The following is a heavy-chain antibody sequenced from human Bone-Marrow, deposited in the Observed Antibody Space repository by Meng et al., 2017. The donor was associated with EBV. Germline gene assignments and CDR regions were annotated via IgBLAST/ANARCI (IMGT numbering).Heavy chain of an antibody. Sequence: GGSGGCGVQPGRSLRPSCAAPGFTFSNNGIDWVRQAPGKGPGWVAIIPSHGGNIYYADSVKGRFTISRDDSKNTLYLQMNSLRPEDTAVYFCAKDLSGRFDPWGQGTLVTVSS. J-gene: IGHJ5*02. CDR3: AKDLSGRFDP. CDR2: IPSHGGNI. CDR1: GFTFSNNG. V-gene: IGHV3-30*18. D-gene: IGHD1-14*01.